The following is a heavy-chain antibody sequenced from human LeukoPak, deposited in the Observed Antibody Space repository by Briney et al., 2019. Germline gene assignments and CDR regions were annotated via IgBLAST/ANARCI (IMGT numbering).Heavy chain of an antibody. J-gene: IGHJ5*02. V-gene: IGHV4-59*12. CDR2: IYYSGST. D-gene: IGHD2/OR15-2a*01. CDR3: AREVIEDWFDP. CDR1: GGSISSYY. Sequence: SETLSLTCTVSGGSISSYYWSWIRQPPGKGLEWIGYIYYSGSTNYNPSLKSRVTMSVDTSKSQFSLKLSSVTAADTAVYYCAREVIEDWFDPWGQGTLVTVSS.